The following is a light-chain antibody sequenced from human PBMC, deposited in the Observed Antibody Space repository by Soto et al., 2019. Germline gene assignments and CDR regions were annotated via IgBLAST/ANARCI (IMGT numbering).Light chain of an antibody. CDR1: SSNIGGNS. J-gene: IGLJ1*01. CDR3: GSWDSSVSAYV. V-gene: IGLV1-51*01. Sequence: QAVLTQPPSVSAAPGQKVTISCSGSSSNIGGNSVSWYQQLPGTAPKLLIYDDNKRPSGIPDRFSGSKSGTSATLGITGFQTGDEADYYCGSWDSSVSAYVFGPGPQVTVL. CDR2: DDN.